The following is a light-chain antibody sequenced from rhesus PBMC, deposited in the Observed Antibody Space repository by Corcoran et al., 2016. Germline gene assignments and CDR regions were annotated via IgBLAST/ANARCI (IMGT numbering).Light chain of an antibody. CDR1: QGISSW. CDR2: KAS. Sequence: DIQMTQSPSSLSASVGDTVTITCRASQGISSWLAWYQQKPGKAPKLLIYKASSLQSGVPSRFSGSGSGTDFTRTISSLQSEDFATYYCQQYSSRRTFGQGTKVEIK. J-gene: IGKJ1*01. CDR3: QQYSSRRT. V-gene: IGKV1-22*01.